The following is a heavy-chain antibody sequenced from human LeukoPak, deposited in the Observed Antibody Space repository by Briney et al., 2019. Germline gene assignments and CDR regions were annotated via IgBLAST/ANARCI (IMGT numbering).Heavy chain of an antibody. V-gene: IGHV4-4*09. Sequence: KPSETLSLTCTVSGASITSYYWSWIRQPPGKGLEWLGYSYNNGYIQTTGTANYNPSLKSRVTISVDTSKNQFSLKLSSVTAADTAVYYCAAERITMVRGVIKYWGQGTLVTVSS. D-gene: IGHD3-10*01. CDR1: GASITSYY. CDR3: AAERITMVRGVIKY. J-gene: IGHJ4*02. CDR2: SYNNGYIQTTGTA.